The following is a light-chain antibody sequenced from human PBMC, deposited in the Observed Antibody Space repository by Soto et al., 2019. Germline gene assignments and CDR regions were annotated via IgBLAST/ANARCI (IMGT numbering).Light chain of an antibody. CDR3: CSTAGSSTYV. CDR1: NSDVGSYNF. V-gene: IGLV2-23*02. Sequence: QSALTQPASVSGSPGQSITISCTRTNSDVGSYNFVSWYQQHPGKAPKVMIFEVSKRPSGVSDRFSGSKSGNTASLTISGLQAEDEADYYCCSTAGSSTYVFGTATKLTVL. J-gene: IGLJ1*01. CDR2: EVS.